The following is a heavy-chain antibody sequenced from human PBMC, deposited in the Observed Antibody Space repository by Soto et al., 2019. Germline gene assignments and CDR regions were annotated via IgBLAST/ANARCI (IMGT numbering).Heavy chain of an antibody. D-gene: IGHD4-17*01. CDR1: GGSISSYY. J-gene: IGHJ6*02. CDR2: IYYSGST. CDR3: ARAVLYGDYTQYYYYYYGMDV. V-gene: IGHV4-59*01. Sequence: SETLSLTCTVSGGSISSYYWSWIRHPPGKGLEWIGYIYYSGSTNYNPSLKSRVTISVDTSKNQFSLKLSSVTAADTAVYYCARAVLYGDYTQYYYYYYGMDVWGQGTTVTVSS.